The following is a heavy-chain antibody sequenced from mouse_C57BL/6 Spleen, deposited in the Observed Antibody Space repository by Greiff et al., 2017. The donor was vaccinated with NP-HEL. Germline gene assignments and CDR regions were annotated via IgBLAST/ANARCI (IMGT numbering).Heavy chain of an antibody. J-gene: IGHJ4*01. D-gene: IGHD1-1*01. CDR2: IINKANGYTT. V-gene: IGHV7-3*01. CDR3: ARFEGTVVDYAMDY. CDR1: GFTFTDYY. Sequence: EVQGVESGGGLVQPGGSLSLSCASSGFTFTDYYMSWVRQPPGKALEWLGFIINKANGYTTEYSGAVKGRCIISRDNSQSILYLQMNALRAEDSATYYCARFEGTVVDYAMDYWGQGTSVTVSS.